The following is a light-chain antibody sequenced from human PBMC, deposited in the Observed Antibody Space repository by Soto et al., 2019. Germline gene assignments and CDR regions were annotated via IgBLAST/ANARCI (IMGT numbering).Light chain of an antibody. CDR3: QQSYSTPLT. CDR2: DAS. CDR1: QDINIY. J-gene: IGKJ4*01. V-gene: IGKV1-39*01. Sequence: DIQMTQSPSSLFASVGDRVTITCQATQDINIYLNWYQQKPGKAPNLLIYDASNLEIGVPSRFSGSGSGTDFTLTISSLQPEDFATYYCQQSYSTPLTFGGGTKVDIK.